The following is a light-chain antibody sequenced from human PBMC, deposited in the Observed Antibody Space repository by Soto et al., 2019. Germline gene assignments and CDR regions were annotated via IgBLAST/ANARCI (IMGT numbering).Light chain of an antibody. CDR3: QQSFSVRPYT. V-gene: IGKV1-39*01. CDR1: QSIGSY. CDR2: TAS. Sequence: DIQMTQSPSSLSASVGDRVTITCRASQSIGSYLNWHQWKPGKAPKLLIYTASTLQSGVPGRFSGSGSGTDFTLTISTLQPEDFATYFCQQSFSVRPYTFGQGTNLEI. J-gene: IGKJ2*01.